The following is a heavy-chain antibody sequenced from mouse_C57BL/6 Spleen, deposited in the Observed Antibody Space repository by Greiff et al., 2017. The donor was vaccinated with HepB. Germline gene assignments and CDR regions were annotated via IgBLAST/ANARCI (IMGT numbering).Heavy chain of an antibody. D-gene: IGHD2-4*01. CDR2: IHPNSGST. Sequence: QVQLQQPGAELVKPGASVKLSCKASGYTFTSYWMHWVKQRPGQGLEWIGMIHPNSGSTNYNEKFKSKATLTVDKSSSTAYMQLSSLTSEDSAVYYCARERYDYDEGDYAMDYWGQGTSVTVSS. CDR1: GYTFTSYW. V-gene: IGHV1-64*01. CDR3: ARERYDYDEGDYAMDY. J-gene: IGHJ4*01.